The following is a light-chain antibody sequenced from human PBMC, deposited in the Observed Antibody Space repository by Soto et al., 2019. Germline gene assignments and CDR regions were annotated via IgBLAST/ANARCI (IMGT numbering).Light chain of an antibody. Sequence: QSALTQPPSASGSPGQSVTISCTGTSSDFGGYNYVSWYQQHPGKAPKLVIYEVSKRPSGVPDRFSGSKSGNTASLTVSGLQAEDEADYYCSSYAGSNNFDVFGTGTKVTVL. CDR2: EVS. J-gene: IGLJ1*01. V-gene: IGLV2-8*01. CDR1: SSDFGGYNY. CDR3: SSYAGSNNFDV.